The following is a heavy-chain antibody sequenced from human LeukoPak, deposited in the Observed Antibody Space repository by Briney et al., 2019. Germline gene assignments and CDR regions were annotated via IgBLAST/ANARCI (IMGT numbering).Heavy chain of an antibody. D-gene: IGHD6-19*01. CDR1: GYTFTGYY. J-gene: IGHJ4*02. CDR2: INPNSGGT. CDR3: ARDTGLAVSGTFALHPKFDY. V-gene: IGHV1-2*02. Sequence: GASVKVSCKASGYTFTGYYMHWVRQAPGQGLEWMGWINPNSGGTNYAQKFQGRVTMTRDTSISTAYMELSRLRSDDTAVYYCARDTGLAVSGTFALHPKFDYWGQGTLVTVSS.